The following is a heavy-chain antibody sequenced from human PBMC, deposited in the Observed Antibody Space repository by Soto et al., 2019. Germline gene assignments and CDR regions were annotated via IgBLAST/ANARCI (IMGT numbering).Heavy chain of an antibody. D-gene: IGHD5-18*01. CDR1: GYTFTSYD. V-gene: IGHV1-8*01. Sequence: QVQLVQSGAEVKKPGASVKVSCKASGYTFTSYDINWVRQATGQGLEWMGWMNPNSGNTGYAQKFQGRVTMTRNTSISTAYMELSSLRSEDTAVYYCAKDQAEGGYSYGFFYYYGLDVWGQGTTVTVSS. CDR2: MNPNSGNT. CDR3: AKDQAEGGYSYGFFYYYGLDV. J-gene: IGHJ6*02.